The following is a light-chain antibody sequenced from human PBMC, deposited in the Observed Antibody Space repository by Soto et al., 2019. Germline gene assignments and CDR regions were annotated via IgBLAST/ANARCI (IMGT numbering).Light chain of an antibody. Sequence: EIGLTQSPGTLSLSPGERATLSCRASQSVSSSYIAWYQQKPGQAPRLLIYGTSSRATGIPDRFSGSGSGTDFTLTISRLEPEDFAVYYCQQYGNSPFTFGPGTKVDIK. CDR2: GTS. V-gene: IGKV3-20*01. J-gene: IGKJ3*01. CDR3: QQYGNSPFT. CDR1: QSVSSSY.